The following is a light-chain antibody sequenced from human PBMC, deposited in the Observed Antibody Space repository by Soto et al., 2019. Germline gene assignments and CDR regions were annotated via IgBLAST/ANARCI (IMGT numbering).Light chain of an antibody. CDR3: QQRSNWPFS. Sequence: EIVLTQSPATLSLSPGERATLSCRASQSVSSYLAWYQQKPGQAPRLLIYDASNRATGIPARFSGSGSGTDFTLTISSLEPEDFAVYYCQQRSNWPFSFGGGTKVDI. V-gene: IGKV3-11*01. CDR1: QSVSSY. J-gene: IGKJ4*01. CDR2: DAS.